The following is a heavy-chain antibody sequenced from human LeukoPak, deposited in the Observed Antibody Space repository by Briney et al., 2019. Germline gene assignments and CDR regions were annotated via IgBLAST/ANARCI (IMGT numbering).Heavy chain of an antibody. CDR2: ISGSGGST. CDR1: GFTFSSYA. CDR3: AKRPGGIVGAYDY. D-gene: IGHD1-26*01. J-gene: IGHJ4*02. V-gene: IGHV3-23*01. Sequence: PGGSLRLSCAASGFTFSSYAMSWARQAPGKGLEWVSAISGSGGSTYYADSVKGRFTISRDNSKNTLYLQMNSLRAEDTAVYYCAKRPGGIVGAYDYWGQGTLVTVSS.